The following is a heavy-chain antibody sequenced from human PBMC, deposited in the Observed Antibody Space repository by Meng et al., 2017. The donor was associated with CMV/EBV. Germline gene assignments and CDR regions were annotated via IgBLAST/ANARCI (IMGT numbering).Heavy chain of an antibody. Sequence: SETLSLTCAVYGGSFSGYYWSWIRQPPGKGLEWIGEINHSGSTNYNPSLKSRVTISVDTSKNQFSLKLSSVTAADTAVYYCARDRRPDIVVVPAADPYYYYGMDVWGQGTTVTVSS. V-gene: IGHV4-34*01. D-gene: IGHD2-2*01. J-gene: IGHJ6*02. CDR1: GGSFSGYY. CDR3: ARDRRPDIVVVPAADPYYYYGMDV. CDR2: INHSGST.